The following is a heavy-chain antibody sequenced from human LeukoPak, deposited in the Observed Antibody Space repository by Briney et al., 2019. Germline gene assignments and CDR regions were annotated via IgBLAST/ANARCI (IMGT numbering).Heavy chain of an antibody. CDR1: GFTFSSYA. CDR3: VKFRHGDYVGY. V-gene: IGHV3-64D*06. D-gene: IGHD4-17*01. CDR2: ISSNGGST. J-gene: IGHJ4*02. Sequence: GGSLRLSCSASGFTFSSYAMHWVRQAPGKGLEYVSAISSNGGSTYYADSVKGRFTISRDNSKSTLYLQMSSLRAEDTAVYYCVKFRHGDYVGYWGQGTLVTVSS.